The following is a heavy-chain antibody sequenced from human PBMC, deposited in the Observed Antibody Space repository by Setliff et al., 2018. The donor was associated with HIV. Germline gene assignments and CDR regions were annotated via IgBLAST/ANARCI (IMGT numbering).Heavy chain of an antibody. CDR3: ARHTLSLNPFDP. J-gene: IGHJ5*02. V-gene: IGHV4-59*08. Sequence: SETLSLTCTVSGGSISSHYWSWIRQPPGKALEWIGYIYNSGSTNYNPSLRSRGTISVDTSKNQFSLKLRSVTAADTAVYYCARHTLSLNPFDPWGQGTLVTVSS. CDR2: IYNSGST. CDR1: GGSISSHY.